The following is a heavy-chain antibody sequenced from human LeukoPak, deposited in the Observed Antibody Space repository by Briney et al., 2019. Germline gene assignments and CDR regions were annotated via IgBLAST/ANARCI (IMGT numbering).Heavy chain of an antibody. D-gene: IGHD1-7*01. V-gene: IGHV4-34*01. J-gene: IGHJ5*02. Sequence: SETLSLTCSVYGGSFSGYYWSWIRQPPGKGLEWIGEINHSGSTNYNPSLKSRVTISVDTSKNQFSLKLSSVTAADTAVYYCARPGITGTNNWFDPWGQRTLVTVSS. CDR1: GGSFSGYY. CDR2: INHSGST. CDR3: ARPGITGTNNWFDP.